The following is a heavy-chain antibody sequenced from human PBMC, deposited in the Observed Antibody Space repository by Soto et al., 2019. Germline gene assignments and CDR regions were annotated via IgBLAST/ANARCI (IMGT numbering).Heavy chain of an antibody. CDR1: GSTFTSYY. CDR3: ARVYCRGGSCYGIDY. J-gene: IGHJ4*02. CDR2: INPTSST. Sequence: QVKLVQSGAEVKKPGASVKVSCKASGSTFTSYYMHWVRQAPGQGLEWMGIINPTSSTSYAQKFQGRVTITRDTSTSTVYMEVSSLRSEDTAVYYCARVYCRGGSCYGIDYWGQGTLVTVSS. V-gene: IGHV1-46*01. D-gene: IGHD2-15*01.